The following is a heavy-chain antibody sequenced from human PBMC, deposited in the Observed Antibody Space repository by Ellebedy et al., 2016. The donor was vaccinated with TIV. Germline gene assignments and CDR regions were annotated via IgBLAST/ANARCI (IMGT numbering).Heavy chain of an antibody. CDR2: IYYSGST. D-gene: IGHD3-3*01. J-gene: IGHJ6*02. CDR3: ASGPYDFWSGYWGLGGYYYGMDV. CDR1: GGSISSGGYY. Sequence: MPSETLSLTCTVSGGSISSGGYYWSWIRQHPGKGLEWIGYIYYSGSTYYNPSLKSRVTISVDTSKNQFSLKLSSVTAADTAVYYCASGPYDFWSGYWGLGGYYYGMDVWGQGTTVTVSS. V-gene: IGHV4-31*03.